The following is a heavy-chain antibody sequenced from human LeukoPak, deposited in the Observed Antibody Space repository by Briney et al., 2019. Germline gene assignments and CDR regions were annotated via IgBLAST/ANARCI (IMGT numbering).Heavy chain of an antibody. CDR2: ISSSGSYI. CDR3: ASWEWFLSHY. V-gene: IGHV3-21*01. D-gene: IGHD3-3*01. J-gene: IGHJ4*02. CDR1: GFTFSSYS. Sequence: GGSLRLSCAASGFTFSSYSMNWVRQAPGKGLEWVSSISSSGSYIYCADSVKGRFTISRDNAKNSLYLQMNSLRAEDTAVYYCASWEWFLSHYWGQGTLVAVSS.